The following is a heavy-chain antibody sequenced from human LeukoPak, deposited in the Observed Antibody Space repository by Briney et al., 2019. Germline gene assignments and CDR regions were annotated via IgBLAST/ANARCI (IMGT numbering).Heavy chain of an antibody. CDR1: GFTFDDYA. CDR2: ISWNSGSI. Sequence: GGSLRLSCTASGFTFDDYAMHWVRQAPGKGLDWVSGISWNSGSIGYADSVKGRFTISRDNAKNPLYLQMNSLRAEDTALYYCAKGDYGDYVSPDYWGQGTLVTVSS. J-gene: IGHJ4*02. CDR3: AKGDYGDYVSPDY. V-gene: IGHV3-9*01. D-gene: IGHD4-17*01.